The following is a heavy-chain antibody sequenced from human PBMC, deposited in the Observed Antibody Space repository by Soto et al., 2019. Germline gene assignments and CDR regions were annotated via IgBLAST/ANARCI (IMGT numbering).Heavy chain of an antibody. V-gene: IGHV1-69*01. J-gene: IGHJ4*02. CDR1: GGTFSSYS. D-gene: IGHD1-26*01. CDR3: ARDGGRHCGGIDY. CDR2: FIPIFGTA. Sequence: QVQLVQSGAEVKKPGSSVKVSCKASGGTFSSYSINWVRQAPGQGLEWMGEFIPIFGTANYAQTFQGRVTITADESTSTAYMELSSRRSEDTAVYYCARDGGRHCGGIDYWGQGTLVTVSS.